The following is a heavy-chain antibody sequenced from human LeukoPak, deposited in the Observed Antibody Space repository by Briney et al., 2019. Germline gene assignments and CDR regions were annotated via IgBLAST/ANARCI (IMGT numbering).Heavy chain of an antibody. Sequence: SETLSLTCTGSGYSISSVYYWGWIRQPPVKGLEWIGSIYHSGSTYYNPSLKSRVTISVDTSKNQFSLKLSSVTAADTAVYYCAREMDSRGRDYXXQGXLXTVSS. V-gene: IGHV4-38-2*02. CDR3: AREMDSRGRDY. J-gene: IGHJ4*02. CDR1: GYSISSVYY. D-gene: IGHD6-19*01. CDR2: IYHSGST.